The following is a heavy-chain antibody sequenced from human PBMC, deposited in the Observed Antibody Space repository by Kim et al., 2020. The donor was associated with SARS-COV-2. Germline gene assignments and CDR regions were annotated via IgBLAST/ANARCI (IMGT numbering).Heavy chain of an antibody. Sequence: GGSLRLSCAASGFTFSSYAMSWVRQAPGKGLEWVSAISGSGGSTYYADSVKGRFTISRDNSKNTLYLQMNSLRAEDTAVYYCAKAHDYGDYILNYFDYWGQGTLVTVSS. CDR1: GFTFSSYA. D-gene: IGHD4-17*01. CDR2: ISGSGGST. J-gene: IGHJ4*02. V-gene: IGHV3-23*01. CDR3: AKAHDYGDYILNYFDY.